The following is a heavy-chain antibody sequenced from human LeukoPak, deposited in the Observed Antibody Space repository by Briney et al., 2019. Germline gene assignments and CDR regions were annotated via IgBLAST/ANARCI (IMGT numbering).Heavy chain of an antibody. V-gene: IGHV3-74*01. CDR1: GFTFSSYW. Sequence: PGGSLRLSCAASGFTFSSYWMHWVRQAPGKGLVWVSRIKSDGSSTSYADSVKGRFTISRDNAKNTLYLQMNSLTAEDTAIYYCAKATGTLGNWGQGTLVTVSS. CDR3: AKATGTLGN. CDR2: IKSDGSST. D-gene: IGHD1-1*01. J-gene: IGHJ4*02.